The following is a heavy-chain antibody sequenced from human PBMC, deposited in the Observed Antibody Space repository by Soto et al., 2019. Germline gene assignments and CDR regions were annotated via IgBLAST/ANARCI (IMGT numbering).Heavy chain of an antibody. V-gene: IGHV4-39*01. Sequence: PSETLSLTCTVSGGSISSSSYYWGWIRQPPGKGLEWIGSIYYSGSTYYNPSLKSRVTISVDTSKNQFSLKLSSVTAADTAVYYCARPTYYYDSSGYYYLNWFDPWGQGTLVTVSS. J-gene: IGHJ5*02. CDR3: ARPTYYYDSSGYYYLNWFDP. CDR2: IYYSGST. CDR1: GGSISSSSYY. D-gene: IGHD3-22*01.